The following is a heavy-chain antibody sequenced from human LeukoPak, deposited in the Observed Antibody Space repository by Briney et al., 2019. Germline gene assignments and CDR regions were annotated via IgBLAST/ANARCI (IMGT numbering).Heavy chain of an antibody. CDR2: ISYDGGNK. D-gene: IGHD3-9*01. V-gene: IGHV3-30-3*01. CDR3: ARDRGDILTGYLLYYFDY. J-gene: IGHJ4*02. Sequence: PGGSLRLSCAASGFTFSSYAIHWGRQAPGKGLEWVAVISYDGGNKYYADSVKGRFTTSRDNSQNTVSLQLNSLRAEDTAVYHCARDRGDILTGYLLYYFDYCGQGTLVTVSS. CDR1: GFTFSSYA.